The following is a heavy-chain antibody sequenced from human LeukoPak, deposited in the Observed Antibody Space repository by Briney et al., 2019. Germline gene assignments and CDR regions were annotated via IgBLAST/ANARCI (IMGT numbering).Heavy chain of an antibody. Sequence: GGSLRLSCAASGFTFSSYSMNWVRQAPGKGLEWVSSISSSSSYIYYADSVKGGFTISRDNAKNSLYLQMNSLRAEDTAVYYCARFDIAVAGYYFDYWGQGTLVTVSS. J-gene: IGHJ4*02. CDR2: ISSSSSYI. D-gene: IGHD6-19*01. V-gene: IGHV3-21*01. CDR3: ARFDIAVAGYYFDY. CDR1: GFTFSSYS.